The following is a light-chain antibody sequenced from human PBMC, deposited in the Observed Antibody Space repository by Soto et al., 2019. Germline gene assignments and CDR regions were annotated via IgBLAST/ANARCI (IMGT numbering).Light chain of an antibody. V-gene: IGLV2-23*02. Sequence: QPALTQPASVSRSTAQSITISCTGTSSDVGSYNLVSWYQQHPGKAPKLMIYEVSKRPSGVSNRFSGSKSGNTASLTISGLQAEDEADYYCCSYAGSSTFVFGTGTKVTVL. CDR3: CSYAGSSTFV. CDR1: SSDVGSYNL. J-gene: IGLJ1*01. CDR2: EVS.